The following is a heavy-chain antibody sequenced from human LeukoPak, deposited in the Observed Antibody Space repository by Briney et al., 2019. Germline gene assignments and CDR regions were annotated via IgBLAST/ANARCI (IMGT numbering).Heavy chain of an antibody. CDR2: VYTSGST. D-gene: IGHD6-6*01. J-gene: IGHJ4*02. CDR1: GGSISGYY. V-gene: IGHV4-4*07. Sequence: PSETLSLTCSVPGGSISGYYWTWIRQPAGKGLEWIGRVYTSGSTHYNPSLKTRLTISVDTSKNQFSPKLSSVTAADTAVYYCARGLSIAARRAFDYWGQGTLVTVSS. CDR3: ARGLSIAARRAFDY.